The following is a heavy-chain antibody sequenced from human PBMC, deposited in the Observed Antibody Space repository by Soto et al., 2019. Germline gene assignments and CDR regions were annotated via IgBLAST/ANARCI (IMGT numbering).Heavy chain of an antibody. CDR1: GGSISSCSYY. D-gene: IGHD3-3*01. CDR2: IYYSGST. CDR3: ARQSVSLEWLLYAYYFDY. J-gene: IGHJ4*02. V-gene: IGHV4-39*01. Sequence: SETLSLTCTVSGGSISSCSYYWGWIRQPPGKGLEWIGSIYYSGSTYYNPSLKSRVTISVDTSKNQFSLKLSSVTAADTAVYYCARQSVSLEWLLYAYYFDYWGQGTLVTVSS.